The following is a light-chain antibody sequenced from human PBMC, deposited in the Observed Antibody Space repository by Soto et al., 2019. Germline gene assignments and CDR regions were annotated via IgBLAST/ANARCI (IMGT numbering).Light chain of an antibody. CDR1: RSDVGGYNY. Sequence: QSALTQPRSVSGSPGQSVTISCTGTRSDVGGYNYVSWYQQHPGKAPKLMIYDVSKRPSGVPDRFSGSKSGNTASLTISGLQAEDEADYYCCSYAGSYTPWVFGGGTKLTVL. V-gene: IGLV2-11*01. CDR2: DVS. J-gene: IGLJ3*02. CDR3: CSYAGSYTPWV.